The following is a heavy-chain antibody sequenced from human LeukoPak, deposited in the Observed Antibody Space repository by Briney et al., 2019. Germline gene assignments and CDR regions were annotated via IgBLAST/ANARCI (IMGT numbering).Heavy chain of an antibody. CDR1: GFTFSSYS. CDR2: ISSSSSYI. J-gene: IGHJ4*02. D-gene: IGHD3-3*01. CDR3: ASPIFGVVPASFVDY. V-gene: IGHV3-21*01. Sequence: PGGSLSLSCAASGFTFSSYSMNWVRQAPGKGLEWVSSISSSSSYIYYADSVKGRFTISRDNAKNSLYLQMNSLRAEDTAVYYCASPIFGVVPASFVDYWGQGTLVTVSS.